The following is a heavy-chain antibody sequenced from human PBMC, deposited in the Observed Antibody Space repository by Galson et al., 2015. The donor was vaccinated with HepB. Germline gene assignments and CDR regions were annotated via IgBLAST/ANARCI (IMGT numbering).Heavy chain of an antibody. CDR2: ITSGSENI. J-gene: IGHJ5*02. D-gene: IGHD6-13*01. Sequence: SLRLSCAGSGFTLRYYTMNWVRQAPGKGLEWVSSITSGSENIYYSASVKGRFTVSRDNATKSLYLQMNSLRAEDTAVYYCARIASGTLAWFDPWGHGTLVTVSS. V-gene: IGHV3-21*01. CDR1: GFTLRYYT. CDR3: ARIASGTLAWFDP.